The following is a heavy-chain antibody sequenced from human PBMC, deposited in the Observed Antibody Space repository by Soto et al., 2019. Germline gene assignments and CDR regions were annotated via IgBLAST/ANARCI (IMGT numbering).Heavy chain of an antibody. CDR3: ARGYSNTWAGGFGY. J-gene: IGHJ4*02. V-gene: IGHV1-3*01. Sequence: QVHLVQSGAEVKKPGASVKVSCKASGYTFTTYTIHWVRQAPGQRLEWMGWINADNGNTKYSRKFQGRVTITRDTSASTAYMELSSLRSEDTAVYYCARGYSNTWAGGFGYWGQGALLTVSS. CDR2: INADNGNT. CDR1: GYTFTTYT. D-gene: IGHD6-13*01.